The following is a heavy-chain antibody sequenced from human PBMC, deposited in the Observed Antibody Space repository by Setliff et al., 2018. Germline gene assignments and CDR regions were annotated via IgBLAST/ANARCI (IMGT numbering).Heavy chain of an antibody. CDR1: GFTFNSYP. J-gene: IGHJ6*03. Sequence: GGSLRLSCAASGFTFNSYPLHWVRQVPGKGLVWVSRINSDESRRNYGGSVKGRFTISRDNAKNTLYLQMNSLRAEDTAVYYCARDREGDGNYYMDVWGKGTTVTVSS. D-gene: IGHD1-1*01. CDR3: ARDREGDGNYYMDV. CDR2: INSDESRR. V-gene: IGHV3-74*01.